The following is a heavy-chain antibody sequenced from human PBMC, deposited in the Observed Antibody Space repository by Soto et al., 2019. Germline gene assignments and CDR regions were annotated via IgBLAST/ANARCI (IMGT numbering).Heavy chain of an antibody. Sequence: EVQVVESGGGLVQPGGSLRLSCAASGLTVSSNNMNWVRQAPGKGLEWVSVIYSGGTTLYADSVKGRFTISRDNSKNTLYLQMNSLRAEDTAVYYCAGGRYFDLWGRGTLVTVSS. J-gene: IGHJ2*01. CDR3: AGGRYFDL. V-gene: IGHV3-66*01. CDR2: IYSGGTT. CDR1: GLTVSSNN.